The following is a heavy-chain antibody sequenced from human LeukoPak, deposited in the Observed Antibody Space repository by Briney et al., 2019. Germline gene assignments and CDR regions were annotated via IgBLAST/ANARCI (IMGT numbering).Heavy chain of an antibody. J-gene: IGHJ4*02. V-gene: IGHV4-39*01. CDR2: ISYSGST. CDR1: GGSIRSSSYY. Sequence: PSETLSLTCTVSGGSIRSSSYYWGWIRQPPGKGLEWIESISYSGSTYYNPSLKSRVTISVDTSKNQFSLKMSSVTAADTAVYYCARLLQSGSPRLYFDYWGQGTLVTVSS. D-gene: IGHD3-10*01. CDR3: ARLLQSGSPRLYFDY.